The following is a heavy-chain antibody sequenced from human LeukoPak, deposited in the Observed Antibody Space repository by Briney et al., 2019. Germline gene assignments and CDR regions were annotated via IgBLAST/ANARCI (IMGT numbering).Heavy chain of an antibody. V-gene: IGHV1-2*04. CDR1: GYTFTGYY. J-gene: IGHJ1*01. Sequence: ASVKVSCKASGYTFTGYYLHWVRQAPGQGLEWMGWINPNSGGTNYAQKFQGWVTMTRDTSISTAYMELSRLRSDDTAVYYCARDRVGAATGYFQHWGQGTLVTVSS. CDR2: INPNSGGT. D-gene: IGHD1-26*01. CDR3: ARDRVGAATGYFQH.